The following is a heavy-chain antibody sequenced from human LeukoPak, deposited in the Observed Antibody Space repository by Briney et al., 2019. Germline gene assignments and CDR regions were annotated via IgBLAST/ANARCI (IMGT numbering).Heavy chain of an antibody. J-gene: IGHJ5*02. V-gene: IGHV4-34*01. CDR3: ARLPRRLTSAPNWFDP. D-gene: IGHD1-1*01. Sequence: PSETLSLTCAVYGGSFSGYYWSWIRQPPGKGLEWIGEINHSGSTNYNPSLKSRATISVDTSKNQFSLKLSSVTAADTAVYYCARLPRRLTSAPNWFDPWGQGTLVTVSS. CDR2: INHSGST. CDR1: GGSFSGYY.